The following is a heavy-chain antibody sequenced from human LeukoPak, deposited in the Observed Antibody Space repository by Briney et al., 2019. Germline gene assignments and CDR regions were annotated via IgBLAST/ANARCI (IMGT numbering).Heavy chain of an antibody. D-gene: IGHD3-22*01. CDR1: GSIFDIYW. J-gene: IGHJ6*03. Sequence: GGSLSLPCAVCGSIFDIYWLSSVRHAPGKGLEWVANIQHDGCEKYYVYSVKGVFTISRDNAKSSLYLQMNSPRAEDTAVYYCTSSPPPWMIVVVINYYYYYMDVWGKGTTVTVSS. V-gene: IGHV3-7*01. CDR3: TSSPPPWMIVVVINYYYYYMDV. CDR2: IQHDGCEK.